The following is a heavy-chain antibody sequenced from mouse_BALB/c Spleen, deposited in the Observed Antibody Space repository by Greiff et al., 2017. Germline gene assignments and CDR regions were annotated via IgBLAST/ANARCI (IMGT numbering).Heavy chain of an antibody. CDR1: GFTFSSYG. CDR3: ARGYLLWEYYFDF. CDR2: INSNGGST. J-gene: IGHJ2*01. V-gene: IGHV5-6-3*01. Sequence: EVQGVESGGGLVQPGGSLKLSCAASGFTFSSYGMSWVRQTPDKRLELVATINSNGGSTYYPDSVKGRFTISRDNAKNTLYLQMSSLKSEDTAMYYCARGYLLWEYYFDFWGQGTTLTVSS. D-gene: IGHD2-1*01.